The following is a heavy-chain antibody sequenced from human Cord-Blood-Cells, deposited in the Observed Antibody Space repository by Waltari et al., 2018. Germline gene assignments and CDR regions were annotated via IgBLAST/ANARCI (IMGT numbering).Heavy chain of an antibody. CDR3: ARDHGFGDAFDI. Sequence: PGKGLGGVSYISSSSITIYYADSVKGRFTISRDKAKNSLYLQMNSLGPEDTAVYYCARDHGFGDAFDIWGQGTIVTVSS. V-gene: IGHV3-48*01. CDR2: ISSSSITI. J-gene: IGHJ3*02. D-gene: IGHD3-10*01.